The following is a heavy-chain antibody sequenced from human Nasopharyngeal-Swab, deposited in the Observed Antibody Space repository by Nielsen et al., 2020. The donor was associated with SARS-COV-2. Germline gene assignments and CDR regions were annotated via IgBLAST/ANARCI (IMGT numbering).Heavy chain of an antibody. CDR3: ARDNDYLDIVAPILRPIYYYYGMDV. D-gene: IGHD5-12*01. CDR2: ISNDGSNK. Sequence: WIRQPPGKGLEWVAVISNDGSNKYYADAVKGRFTNSRDNAKNTLYLQMNSLRAEDTAVYYCARDNDYLDIVAPILRPIYYYYGMDVWGQGTTVTVSS. V-gene: IGHV3-30-3*01. J-gene: IGHJ6*02.